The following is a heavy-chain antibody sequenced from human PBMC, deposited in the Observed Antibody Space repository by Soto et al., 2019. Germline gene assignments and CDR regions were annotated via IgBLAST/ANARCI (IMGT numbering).Heavy chain of an antibody. Sequence: QVQLVQSGAEVKKPGASVKVSCKASGYTFTTHGISWVRQVPGQGLEWMGWVRGDNGHTNYAQSLQGRVTMTTDTSTNTAYMELRSLRSDATAGYYCARDSGYCRSGACYREWFDPWGQGTLVTVSS. V-gene: IGHV1-18*01. D-gene: IGHD2-21*02. CDR2: VRGDNGHT. CDR1: GYTFTTHG. CDR3: ARDSGYCRSGACYREWFDP. J-gene: IGHJ5*02.